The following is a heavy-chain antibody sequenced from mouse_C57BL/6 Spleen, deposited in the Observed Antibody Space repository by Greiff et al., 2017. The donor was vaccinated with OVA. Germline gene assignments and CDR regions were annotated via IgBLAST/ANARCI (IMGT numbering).Heavy chain of an antibody. CDR2: INPNNGGT. CDR1: GYTFTDYY. CDR3: ARGDGYPPFDY. D-gene: IGHD2-3*01. J-gene: IGHJ2*01. V-gene: IGHV1-26*01. Sequence: VQLQQSGPELVKPGASVQISCKASGYTFTDYYMNWVKQSHGKSLEWIGDINPNNGGTSYNQKFKGKATLTVAKFSSTAYMALRSLTSEDSAVYYCARGDGYPPFDYWGQGTTLTVSS.